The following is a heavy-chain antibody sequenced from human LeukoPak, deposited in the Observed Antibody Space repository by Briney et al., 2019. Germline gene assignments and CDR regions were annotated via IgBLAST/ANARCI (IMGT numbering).Heavy chain of an antibody. CDR1: GFTLSSDW. D-gene: IGHD2-2*01. V-gene: IGHV3-7*01. J-gene: IGHJ4*02. CDR2: IKKDGIEK. Sequence: QAGGSLRLSCVVSGFTLSSDWMSWVRQAPGKGLEWVANIKKDGIEKYYVESVKGRFTISGDNAKNSLYLQMNSLRAEDTAVYYCARGRYSSRSGGYYFDIWGQGTLVTVSS. CDR3: ARGRYSSRSGGYYFDI.